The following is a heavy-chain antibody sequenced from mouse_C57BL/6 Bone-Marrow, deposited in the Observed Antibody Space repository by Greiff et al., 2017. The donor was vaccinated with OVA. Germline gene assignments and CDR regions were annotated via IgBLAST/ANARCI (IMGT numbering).Heavy chain of an antibody. CDR3: ARGGYYDYDGGAWFAY. Sequence: EVQLQESGPELAKPGASVKIPCKASGSTFTDYNMDWVKQSHGKSLEWIGDINSNNGGTIYNQKFKGKATLTVDKSSSTAYMELRSLTSEDTAVYYCARGGYYDYDGGAWFAYWGQGTLVTVSA. V-gene: IGHV1-18*01. CDR2: INSNNGGT. J-gene: IGHJ3*01. D-gene: IGHD2-4*01. CDR1: GSTFTDYN.